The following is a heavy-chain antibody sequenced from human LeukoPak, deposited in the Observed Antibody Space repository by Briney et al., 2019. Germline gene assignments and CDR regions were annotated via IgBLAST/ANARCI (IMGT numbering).Heavy chain of an antibody. Sequence: EASVKVSCKASGYTFTSYGISWVRQAPGQGLEWMGWISAYNGNTNYAQKLQGRVTMTTDTSTSTAYMELRSLRSDDTAVYYCARDSSFSVVPAAHSFDIWGQGTMVTVSS. CDR1: GYTFTSYG. J-gene: IGHJ3*02. CDR3: ARDSSFSVVPAAHSFDI. V-gene: IGHV1-18*01. CDR2: ISAYNGNT. D-gene: IGHD2-2*01.